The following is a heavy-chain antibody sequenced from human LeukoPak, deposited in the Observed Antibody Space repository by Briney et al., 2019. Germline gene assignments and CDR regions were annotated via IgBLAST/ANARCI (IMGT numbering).Heavy chain of an antibody. Sequence: KPSETLSLTCTVSGYSISSGYYWGWIRQPPGKGLEWIGRIYHSGGTYYNPSLKSRVTISVDTSKNQFSLKLSSVTAADTAVYYCARTRYDYVWGTPYYYMDVWGKGTTVTVSS. J-gene: IGHJ6*03. CDR3: ARTRYDYVWGTPYYYMDV. V-gene: IGHV4-38-2*02. CDR1: GYSISSGYY. D-gene: IGHD3-16*01. CDR2: IYHSGGT.